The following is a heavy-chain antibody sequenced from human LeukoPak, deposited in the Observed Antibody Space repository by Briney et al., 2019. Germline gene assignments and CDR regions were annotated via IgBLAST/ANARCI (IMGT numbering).Heavy chain of an antibody. CDR1: GFTFSSYS. V-gene: IGHV3-21*01. J-gene: IGHJ3*02. CDR2: ISSSSSCI. Sequence: GGSLRLSCAASGFTFSSYSMNWVRQAPGKGLEWVSSISSSSSCIYYADSVKGRFTISRDNAKNSLYLQMNSLRAEDTAVYYCASLTDAFDIWGQGTMVTVSS. CDR3: ASLTDAFDI.